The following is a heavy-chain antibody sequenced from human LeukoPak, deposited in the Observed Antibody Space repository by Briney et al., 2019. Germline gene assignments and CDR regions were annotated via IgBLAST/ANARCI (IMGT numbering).Heavy chain of an antibody. CDR2: ISSSTSYI. J-gene: IGHJ4*02. D-gene: IGHD3-10*01. CDR1: GFTFSTYS. V-gene: IGHV3-21*01. Sequence: GGSLRLSCVVSGFTFSTYSMNWVRQAPGKGLEWVSSISSSTSYIYYADSVKGRFTISRDNAKNSLYLQMNSLRAEDTAVYYCARASGSYYYFDYWGQGTLVTVSS. CDR3: ARASGSYYYFDY.